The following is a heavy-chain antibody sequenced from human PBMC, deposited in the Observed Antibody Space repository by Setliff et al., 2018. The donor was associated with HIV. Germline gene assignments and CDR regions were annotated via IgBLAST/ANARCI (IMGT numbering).Heavy chain of an antibody. CDR1: GYIFSHYG. CDR3: ARDAGTGGPGRWVDP. CDR2: ISGYTGIT. Sequence: ASVKVSYKISGYIFSHYGVTWVRQAPGQGLEYMGYISGYTGITHYAQNFQGRVTMTTDPSKYTAYMELRSLKYDDTGVYYCARDAGTGGPGRWVDPWGQGTMVTVSS. J-gene: IGHJ5*02. D-gene: IGHD1-1*01. V-gene: IGHV1-18*01.